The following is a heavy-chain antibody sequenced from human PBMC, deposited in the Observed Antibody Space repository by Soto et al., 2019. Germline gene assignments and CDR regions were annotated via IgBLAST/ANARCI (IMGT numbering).Heavy chain of an antibody. J-gene: IGHJ6*02. CDR3: TRSGFSTDIVVVPAAMWHYYYYGMDV. D-gene: IGHD2-2*01. CDR1: GFTFSGSA. Sequence: PGGSLRLSCAASGFTFSGSAMHWVRQASEKGLEWVGRIRSKANSYATAYAASVKGRFTISRDDSKNTAYLQMNSLKTEDTAVYYCTRSGFSTDIVVVPAAMWHYYYYGMDVWGQGTTVTVSS. CDR2: IRSKANSYAT. V-gene: IGHV3-73*01.